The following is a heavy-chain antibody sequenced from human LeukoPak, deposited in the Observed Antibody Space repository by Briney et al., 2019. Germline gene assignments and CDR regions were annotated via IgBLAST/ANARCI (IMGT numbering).Heavy chain of an antibody. Sequence: WASVKVSCKASGYTFTRYYMHWVRQAPGQGLEWMGVINPSGGSTRYAQSFQGRVTLTRDTSTSTFYMGLSSLRSEDTAVYYCARDLENDGYSYGVLDYWGQGTLLTVSS. CDR1: GYTFTRYY. D-gene: IGHD5-18*01. CDR2: INPSGGST. CDR3: ARDLENDGYSYGVLDY. J-gene: IGHJ4*02. V-gene: IGHV1-46*01.